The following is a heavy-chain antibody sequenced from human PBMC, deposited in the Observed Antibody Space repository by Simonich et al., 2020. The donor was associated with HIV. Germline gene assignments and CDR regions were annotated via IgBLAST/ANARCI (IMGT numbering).Heavy chain of an antibody. Sequence: QVQLQQWGAGLLKPSETLSLTCAVYGGSFSGYFWTWIRQPPGKGLEWIGEIIHRGSTNYNPSLKSRVTISVDTSKNQFSLKLSSVTAADTAVYYCARLDYNYGLDNWGQGTLVTVSS. D-gene: IGHD5-18*01. CDR2: IIHRGST. V-gene: IGHV4-34*12. J-gene: IGHJ4*02. CDR3: ARLDYNYGLDN. CDR1: GGSFSGYF.